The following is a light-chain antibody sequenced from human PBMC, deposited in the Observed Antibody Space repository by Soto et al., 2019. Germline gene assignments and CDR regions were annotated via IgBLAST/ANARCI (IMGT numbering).Light chain of an antibody. CDR3: QQYDDYPLT. V-gene: IGKV1-5*01. Sequence: DIHMTQSPSTLSASVVDVGAITFLASQSIKNWLAWYQQKPGTAPKFLIYDASTLESGVPSRFSGSGSGTEFTLTISSLQADDFATYFCQQYDDYPLTFGGGTKVDIK. J-gene: IGKJ4*01. CDR1: QSIKNW. CDR2: DAS.